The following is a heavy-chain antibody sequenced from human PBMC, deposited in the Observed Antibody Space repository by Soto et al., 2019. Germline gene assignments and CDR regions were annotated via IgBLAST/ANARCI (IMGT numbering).Heavy chain of an antibody. D-gene: IGHD2-21*02. CDR2: INPSGGST. J-gene: IGHJ4*02. V-gene: IGHV1-46*01. CDR3: MIVVVTATIDY. Sequence: ASVKVSCKASGYTFTSYYMHWVRQAPGQGLEWMGIINPSGGSTSYAQKFQGRVTMTRDMSTSTVYMELSSLRSEDTAVYYCMIVVVTATIDYWGQGTLVTVSS. CDR1: GYTFTSYY.